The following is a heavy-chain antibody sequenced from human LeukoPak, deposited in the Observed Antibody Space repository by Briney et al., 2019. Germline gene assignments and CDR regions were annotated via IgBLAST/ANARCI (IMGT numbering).Heavy chain of an antibody. CDR3: VKATGDWYFDL. J-gene: IGHJ2*01. CDR2: ISWNSGSI. D-gene: IGHD7-27*01. V-gene: IGHV3-9*03. CDR1: GFTFDDYA. Sequence: PGGSLRLSCAASGFTFDDYAMHWVRQAPGKGLEWVSGISWNSGSIGYADSVKGRFTISRDNAKNSLYLQMNSLRAEDMALYYCVKATGDWYFDLWGRGTLVTVSS.